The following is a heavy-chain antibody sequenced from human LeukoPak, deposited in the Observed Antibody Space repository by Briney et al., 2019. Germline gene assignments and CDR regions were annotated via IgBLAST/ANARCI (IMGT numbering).Heavy chain of an antibody. CDR2: IKSKTDGGTT. CDR3: TTYTYYYDSSGSNMGAFDI. Sequence: PGGSLRLSCAASGFTFSNAWMSWVRQAPGKGLEWVGRIKSKTDGGTTDYAAPVKGRFTISRDDSKNTLYLQMNSLKTEDTAVYYCTTYTYYYDSSGSNMGAFDIWGQGTMVTVSS. CDR1: GFTFSNAW. J-gene: IGHJ3*02. D-gene: IGHD3-22*01. V-gene: IGHV3-15*01.